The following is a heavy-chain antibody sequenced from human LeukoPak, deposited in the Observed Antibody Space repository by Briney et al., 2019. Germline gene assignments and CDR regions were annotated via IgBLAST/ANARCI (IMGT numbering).Heavy chain of an antibody. Sequence: SVKVSCKASGFTFTSSAMQWVRQARGQRLEWVGWIVVGSGNTNYAQKFQERVTITRDMSTSTAYMELSSLRSEDTAVYYCAASYSGSYYLVYWGQGTLVTVSS. CDR3: AASYSGSYYLVY. V-gene: IGHV1-58*02. D-gene: IGHD1-26*01. J-gene: IGHJ4*02. CDR2: IVVGSGNT. CDR1: GFTFTSSA.